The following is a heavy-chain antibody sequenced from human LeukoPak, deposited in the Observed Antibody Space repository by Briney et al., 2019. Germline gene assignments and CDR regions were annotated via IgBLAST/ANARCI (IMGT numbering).Heavy chain of an antibody. CDR1: GFTFSSYS. V-gene: IGHV3-21*01. J-gene: IGHJ4*02. D-gene: IGHD4-17*01. CDR2: ISSSSSYI. Sequence: GGSLRLSCASSGFTFSSYSMNWVRQAPGKGLEWVSSISSSSSYIYYADSVKGRFTISRDNAKNSLYLQMNSLRAEDTAVYYCARTLYGDYRGGLSYWGQGTLVTVSS. CDR3: ARTLYGDYRGGLSY.